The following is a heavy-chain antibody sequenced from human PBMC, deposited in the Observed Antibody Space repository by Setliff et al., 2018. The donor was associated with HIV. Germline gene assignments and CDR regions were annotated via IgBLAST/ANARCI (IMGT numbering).Heavy chain of an antibody. D-gene: IGHD4-17*01. CDR3: AAFLVSPVTTQDY. CDR2: IHQSGST. Sequence: LSLTCTVSGYSISSDYYWGWIRQPPGKGLEWIGSIHQSGSTYYNSSLKSRVTMSVDTSKNKFSLKLSSVTAADTAMYYCAAFLVSPVTTQDYWGQGTPVTVSS. V-gene: IGHV4-38-2*02. J-gene: IGHJ4*02. CDR1: GYSISSDYY.